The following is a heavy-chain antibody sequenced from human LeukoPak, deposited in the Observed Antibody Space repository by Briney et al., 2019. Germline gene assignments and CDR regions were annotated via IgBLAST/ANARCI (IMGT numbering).Heavy chain of an antibody. CDR1: WVSVSFVRYY. Sequence: SSETLSLTCNVSWVSVSFVRYYCTWIRQHPGKGLEWIGYKYYSGSAKYNPSLKSRLTISIDTSKNQFSLQLSSVTPADTSTYYCATPYWSGIRCLDVFNMWGQGTRVTVSS. V-gene: IGHV4-31*03. D-gene: IGHD2-15*01. CDR3: ATPYWSGIRCLDVFNM. CDR2: KYYSGSA. J-gene: IGHJ3*02.